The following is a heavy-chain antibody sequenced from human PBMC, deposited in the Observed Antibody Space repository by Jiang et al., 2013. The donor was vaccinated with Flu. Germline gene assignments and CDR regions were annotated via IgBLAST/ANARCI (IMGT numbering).Heavy chain of an antibody. D-gene: IGHD5-18*01. CDR2: ISGSGGST. CDR3: AKGVPVPKYTAMVIFDY. J-gene: IGHJ4*02. Sequence: VQLLESGGGLVQPGGSLRLSCAASGFTFSSYAMSWVRQAPGKGLEWVSAISGSGGSTYYADSVKGRFTISRDNSKNTLYLQMNSLRAEDTAVYYCAKGVPVPKYTAMVIFDYWGQGTLVTVSS. CDR1: GFTFSSYA. V-gene: IGHV3-23*01.